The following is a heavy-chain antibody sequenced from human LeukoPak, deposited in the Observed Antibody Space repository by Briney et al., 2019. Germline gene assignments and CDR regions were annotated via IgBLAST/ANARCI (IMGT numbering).Heavy chain of an antibody. J-gene: IGHJ4*02. Sequence: ASVKVSCKVSGYTLTELSMHWVRQAPGKGLEWMGGFDPEDGETIYAQKFQGRVTMTEDTSTDTAYMELGSLRSEDTAVYYCARLWWRGTMVRGTEYYFDYWGQGTLVTVSS. CDR3: ARLWWRGTMVRGTEYYFDY. CDR2: FDPEDGET. V-gene: IGHV1-24*01. D-gene: IGHD3-10*01. CDR1: GYTLTELS.